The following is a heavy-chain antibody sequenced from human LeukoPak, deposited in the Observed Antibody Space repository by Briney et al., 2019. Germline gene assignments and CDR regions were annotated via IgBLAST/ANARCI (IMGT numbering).Heavy chain of an antibody. D-gene: IGHD3-10*01. Sequence: GGSLRLSCAASGFTFRNYVIHWVRQAPGKGLEWVAVTSSDLNVKLYADSVKGRFTISRDNSRSTLYLQMNSLRPEDTAIYYCTREGYYGSGSPPSLYFDYWGQGTLVTVSS. CDR2: TSSDLNVK. V-gene: IGHV3-30-3*01. J-gene: IGHJ4*02. CDR3: TREGYYGSGSPPSLYFDY. CDR1: GFTFRNYV.